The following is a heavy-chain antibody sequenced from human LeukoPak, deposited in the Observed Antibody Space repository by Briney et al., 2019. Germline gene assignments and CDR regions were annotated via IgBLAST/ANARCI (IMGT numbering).Heavy chain of an antibody. CDR1: GFTFGDYA. V-gene: IGHV3-49*04. CDR2: IRSKAYGGTT. Sequence: GGSLRLSCTASGFTFGDYATSWVRQAPGKGLEWVGFIRSKAYGGTTEYAASVKGRFTISRDDSKSIAYLQMNSLKTEDTAVYYCTSRDFWSGYRDYWGQGTLVTVSS. CDR3: TSRDFWSGYRDY. D-gene: IGHD3-3*01. J-gene: IGHJ4*02.